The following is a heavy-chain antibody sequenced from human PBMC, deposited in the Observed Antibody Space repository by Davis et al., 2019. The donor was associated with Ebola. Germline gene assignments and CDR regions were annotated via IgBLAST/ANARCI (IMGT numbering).Heavy chain of an antibody. CDR2: ISYDGSNK. D-gene: IGHD7-27*01. Sequence: GESLKISCAASGFTFSSYAMHWVRQAPGKGLEWVAVISYDGSNKYYADSVKGRFTISRDNSKNTLYLQMNSLRAEDTAVYYCARDPGYYFDYWGQGTLVTVSS. V-gene: IGHV3-30-3*01. J-gene: IGHJ4*02. CDR3: ARDPGYYFDY. CDR1: GFTFSSYA.